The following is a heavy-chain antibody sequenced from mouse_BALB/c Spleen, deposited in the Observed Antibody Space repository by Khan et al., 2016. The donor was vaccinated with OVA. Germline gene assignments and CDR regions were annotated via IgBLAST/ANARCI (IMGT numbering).Heavy chain of an antibody. CDR1: GYTFTNYG. CDR2: ISTSTGHP. Sequence: QIQLVQSGPELKKPGESVKISCKASGYTFTNYGMNWVKQAPGKALKWLGWISTSTGHPTYADDFKGRFAFSLEPSASTVFLQINNLKNEDTATDCCRRPPHFSYVLVYWGQGTTVTVSS. V-gene: IGHV9-3-1*01. J-gene: IGHJ4*01. CDR3: RRPPHFSYVLVY.